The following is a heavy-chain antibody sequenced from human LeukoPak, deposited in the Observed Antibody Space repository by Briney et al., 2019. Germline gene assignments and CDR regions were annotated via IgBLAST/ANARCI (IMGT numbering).Heavy chain of an antibody. CDR1: GFTFRSYW. J-gene: IGHJ4*02. V-gene: IGHV3-7*01. Sequence: GGSLRLSCAASGFTFRSYWMSWVRQVPGKGLEWVANIEQDGSEKYYVDSVKGRFTISRDNAKKSLYLQMNSLRAEDTAVYYCARDGGPFDYWGQGTLVIVSS. D-gene: IGHD3-16*01. CDR3: ARDGGPFDY. CDR2: IEQDGSEK.